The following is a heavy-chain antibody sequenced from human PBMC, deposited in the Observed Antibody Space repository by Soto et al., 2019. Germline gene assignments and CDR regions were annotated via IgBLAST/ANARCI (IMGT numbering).Heavy chain of an antibody. CDR2: ISSRRSYI. CDR1: GFTFSSYS. D-gene: IGHD3-10*01. CDR3: ARDTYFYGSGSYGP. J-gene: IGHJ5*02. V-gene: IGHV3-21*01. Sequence: EVQLVESGGGLVKPGGSLRLSCAASGFTFSSYSMNWVRQAPGKGLEWVSSISSRRSYIYYADSEKGRFTISSDNAKNSLYLQMNSLRAEDTAVYYCARDTYFYGSGSYGPWGQGTLVTVSS.